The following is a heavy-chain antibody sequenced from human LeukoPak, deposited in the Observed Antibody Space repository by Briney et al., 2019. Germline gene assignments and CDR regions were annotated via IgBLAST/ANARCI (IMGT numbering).Heavy chain of an antibody. V-gene: IGHV3-74*01. CDR3: ARGAIGSGSYYNDYYYYGMDV. CDR1: GFTFSSYW. D-gene: IGHD3-10*01. CDR2: INSDGSST. J-gene: IGHJ6*02. Sequence: GGSLRLSCAASGFTFSSYWMHWVRQAPGKGLVWASRINSDGSSTSYADSVKGRFTISRDNAKNTLYLQMNSLRAEDTAVYYCARGAIGSGSYYNDYYYYGMDVWGQGTTVTVSS.